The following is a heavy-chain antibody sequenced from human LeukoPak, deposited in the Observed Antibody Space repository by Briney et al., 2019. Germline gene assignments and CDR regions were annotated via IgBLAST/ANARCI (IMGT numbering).Heavy chain of an antibody. CDR2: IYYSGST. Sequence: PSETLSLTCTVSGGSISSYYWSWIRQPPGKGLEWIGYIYYSGSTNYNPSLKSRVTISVDTSKNQFSLKLSSVTAADTAVYYCASLEYCSGGSCARKPFQHWGQGTLVTVSS. CDR3: ASLEYCSGGSCARKPFQH. J-gene: IGHJ1*01. CDR1: GGSISSYY. D-gene: IGHD2-15*01. V-gene: IGHV4-59*01.